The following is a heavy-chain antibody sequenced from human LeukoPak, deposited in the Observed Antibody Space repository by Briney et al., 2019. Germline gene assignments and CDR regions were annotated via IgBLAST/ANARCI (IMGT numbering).Heavy chain of an antibody. V-gene: IGHV4-39*07. D-gene: IGHD3-10*01. J-gene: IGHJ6*03. CDR3: ARELAGDCYMDV. CDR2: IYYSGST. Sequence: SETLSLTCTVSGGSISSSTYYWGWIRQPPGKGLEWIGSIYYSGSTYYNPSLKSRVTISVDTSKNQFSLKLSSVTAADTAVYYCARELAGDCYMDVWGKGTTVTVSS. CDR1: GGSISSSTYY.